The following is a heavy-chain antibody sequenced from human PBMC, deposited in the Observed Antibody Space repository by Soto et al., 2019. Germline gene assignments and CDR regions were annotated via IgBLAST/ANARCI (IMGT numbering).Heavy chain of an antibody. V-gene: IGHV4-30-2*05. CDR2: IYYSGST. J-gene: IGHJ5*02. D-gene: IGHD3-22*01. CDR3: ARGITMIYGFDP. Sequence: TSETLSLTCAVSGGSISSGGYSWSWIRQPPGKGLEWIGYIYYSGSTYYNPSLKSRVTISVDTSKNQFSLKLSSVTAADTAVYYCARGITMIYGFDPWGQGTLVTVSS. CDR1: GGSISSGGYS.